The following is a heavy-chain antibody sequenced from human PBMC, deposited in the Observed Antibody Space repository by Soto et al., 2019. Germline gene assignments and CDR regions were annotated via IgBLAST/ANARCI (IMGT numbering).Heavy chain of an antibody. Sequence: QLQLQESGPGLVRPSGTLSLTCAVSGGFTSTNNWWSWFRQPPGKGLEWIGDAYHSGSTEYNPSLKSRVSISVDKSKNQISLKLTSATAADTAVYYCARSPPSSYYGGSGTFDYWGQGTLVTVSS. CDR3: ARSPPSSYYGGSGTFDY. CDR1: GGFTSTNNW. D-gene: IGHD3-10*01. CDR2: AYHSGST. J-gene: IGHJ4*02. V-gene: IGHV4-4*02.